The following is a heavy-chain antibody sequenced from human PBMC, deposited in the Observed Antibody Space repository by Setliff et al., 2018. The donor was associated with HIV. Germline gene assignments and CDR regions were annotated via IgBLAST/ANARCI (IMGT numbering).Heavy chain of an antibody. V-gene: IGHV4-34*01. D-gene: IGHD3-3*01. CDR3: ARGLGGYYSYFDY. J-gene: IGHJ4*02. Sequence: TLSLTCAVYGGSLSGQYWSGHYWGWIRQPPGKGLEWIGEITHSGSTNYNPSLKSRVTISVEMSKKQFSLKLSSVTAADTAMYYCARGLGGYYSYFDYWGQGTLVTVSS. CDR1: GGSLSGQY. CDR2: ITHSGST.